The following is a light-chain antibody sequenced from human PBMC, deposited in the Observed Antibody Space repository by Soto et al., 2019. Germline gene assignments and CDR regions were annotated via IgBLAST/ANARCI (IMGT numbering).Light chain of an antibody. CDR3: SSFTSSTTDV. V-gene: IGLV2-14*03. J-gene: IGLJ1*01. CDR1: SSDVGGYNY. CDR2: DVT. Sequence: QSALTQPASVSGSPGQSITISCTGTSSDVGGYNYVSWYQQHPGKAPKLLIYDVTNRPSGVSNRFSGSKSGNTASLTISGLQLEDEADYYCSSFTSSTTDVFGTGTKVTVL.